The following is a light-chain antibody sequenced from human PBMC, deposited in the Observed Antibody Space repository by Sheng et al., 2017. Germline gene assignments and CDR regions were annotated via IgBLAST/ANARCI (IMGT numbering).Light chain of an antibody. V-gene: IGKV3-15*01. CDR3: QQYNNGRT. CDR1: QSVSTN. J-gene: IGKJ1*01. CDR2: GAS. Sequence: EIVLTQSPGTLSLSPGERATLSCRASQSVSTNYLAWYQQKPGQAPRFLIYGASTRATGIPARFSGSGSGTEFTLTISSLQSEDFAIYYCQQYNNGRTFGQGTKVEIK.